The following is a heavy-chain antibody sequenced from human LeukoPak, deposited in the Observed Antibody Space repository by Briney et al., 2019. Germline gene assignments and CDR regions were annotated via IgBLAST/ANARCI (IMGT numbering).Heavy chain of an antibody. J-gene: IGHJ4*02. CDR2: INHSGST. V-gene: IGHV4-34*01. CDR3: ASRGSGSYYTVNKGFDY. D-gene: IGHD3-10*01. Sequence: SETLPLTCAVYGGSFSGYYWSWIRQPPGKGLEWIGEINHSGSTNYNPSLKSRVTISVDTSKNQFSLKLSSVTAADTAVYYCASRGSGSYYTVNKGFDYWGQGTLVTVSS. CDR1: GGSFSGYY.